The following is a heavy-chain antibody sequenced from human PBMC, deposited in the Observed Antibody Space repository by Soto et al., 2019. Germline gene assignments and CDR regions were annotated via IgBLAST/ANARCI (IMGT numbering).Heavy chain of an antibody. CDR2: ISSSGSTI. Sequence: PGGTLRLSCAASGFTFSDYYMSWIRQAPGKELEWVSYISSSGSTIYYADSVKARFTISRDNTKNSLYLQLNSLSAEDTAVYYCARSHGTLYDYWGQGTLVTVSS. J-gene: IGHJ4*02. CDR1: GFTFSDYY. V-gene: IGHV3-11*01. D-gene: IGHD1-1*01. CDR3: ARSHGTLYDY.